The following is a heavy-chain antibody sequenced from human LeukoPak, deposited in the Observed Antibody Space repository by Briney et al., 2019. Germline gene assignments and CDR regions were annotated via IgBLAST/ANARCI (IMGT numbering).Heavy chain of an antibody. CDR3: ARNQPSRNDVWRLFDY. CDR1: GITFSDYY. Sequence: GGSLRLSCAVSGITFSDYYMSWIRQAPGKGPEWLSYISSSGDTIYYADSVKGQGRFTISSDNAKNSLYLQINSLRAEDTAVYFCARNQPSRNDVWRLFDYWGRGTLVTVSS. CDR2: ISSSGDTI. J-gene: IGHJ4*02. D-gene: IGHD1-1*01. V-gene: IGHV3-11*01.